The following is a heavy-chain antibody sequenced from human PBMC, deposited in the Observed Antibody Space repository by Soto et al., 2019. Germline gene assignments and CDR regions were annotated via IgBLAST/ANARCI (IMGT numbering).Heavy chain of an antibody. CDR3: ARGGSSSAGGHYYYMDV. V-gene: IGHV4-59*12. D-gene: IGHD6-6*01. J-gene: IGHJ6*03. CDR2: IYYSGST. Sequence: SSETLSLTCTVSGCSISSYYWSWIRQPPGKGLEWIGEIYYSGSTNYNPSLKSRVTISVDTSKNQFSLKLSSVTAADTAVYYCARGGSSSAGGHYYYMDVWGKGTTVTVSS. CDR1: GCSISSYY.